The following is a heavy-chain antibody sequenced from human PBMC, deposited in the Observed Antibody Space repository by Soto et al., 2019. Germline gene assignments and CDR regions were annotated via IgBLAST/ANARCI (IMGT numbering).Heavy chain of an antibody. CDR3: ARGRLFLTTLGLVITYFDS. J-gene: IGHJ4*02. CDR2: ITHGGST. V-gene: IGHV4-34*01. Sequence: SEPLSLTCAIYGGSFNVSSCIWFRQRPAHALDWIGEITHGGSTTYSPSFESRVTMSLDTSKNQFSLNLTSVTAADTAVYYCARGRLFLTTLGLVITYFDSWGQGVLVTGSS. D-gene: IGHD3-3*01. CDR1: GGSFNVSS.